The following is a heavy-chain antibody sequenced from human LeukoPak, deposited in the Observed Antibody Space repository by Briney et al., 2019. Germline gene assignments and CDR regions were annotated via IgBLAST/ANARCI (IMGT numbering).Heavy chain of an antibody. Sequence: PGCALTLSYPASGFTFRRYAMHWLRQAPGQGLDGVAVISFDGSNKYYADSVKGRFTISRDNSKNTLYLQMNSLRAEDTAVYYCARTTAMVTSWFDPWGQGTLVTVSS. CDR3: ARTTAMVTSWFDP. J-gene: IGHJ5*02. V-gene: IGHV3-30*04. CDR2: ISFDGSNK. CDR1: GFTFRRYA. D-gene: IGHD5-18*01.